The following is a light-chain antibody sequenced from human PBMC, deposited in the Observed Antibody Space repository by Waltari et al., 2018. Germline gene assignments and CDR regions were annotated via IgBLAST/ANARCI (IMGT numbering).Light chain of an antibody. J-gene: IGKJ4*01. CDR3: QHRYNWPLT. V-gene: IGKV3-11*01. Sequence: EIVLTQSPATLSLSPGERATFSCRASQSVSRYLAWYQQKPGQAPRLLIYDASNRATGIPARFSGSGSGTDFTLTISSLEPEDFAVYYCQHRYNWPLTFGGGTKVEIK. CDR1: QSVSRY. CDR2: DAS.